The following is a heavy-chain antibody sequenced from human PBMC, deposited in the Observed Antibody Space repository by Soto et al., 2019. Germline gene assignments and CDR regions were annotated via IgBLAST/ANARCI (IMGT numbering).Heavy chain of an antibody. CDR2: IYYSGST. D-gene: IGHD3-10*01. CDR3: SSTNYYGTGRYGFGY. J-gene: IGHJ4*02. Sequence: PSETLSLTCTVSGVSISSCYWSLIRQPPGKGLEWIGYIYYSGSTNYNPSLKSRVTISVDTSKNQFSLKLSSVTAADTAVYYCSSTNYYGTGRYGFGYWGQGTLGTVSS. V-gene: IGHV4-59*08. CDR1: GVSISSCY.